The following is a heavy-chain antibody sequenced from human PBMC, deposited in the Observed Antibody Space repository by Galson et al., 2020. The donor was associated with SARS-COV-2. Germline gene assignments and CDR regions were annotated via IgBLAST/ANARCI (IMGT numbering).Heavy chain of an antibody. CDR3: AKLSGSQTVADY. CDR1: GFTFDDYA. D-gene: IGHD1-26*01. V-gene: IGHV3-9*01. Sequence: GGSLRLSCAASGFTFDDYAMHWVRQAPGKGLEWVSGISWNSGSIGYADSVKGRFTISRDNAKNSLYLQMNSLRAEDTALYYCAKLSGSQTVADYWGQGTLVTVSS. J-gene: IGHJ4*02. CDR2: ISWNSGSI.